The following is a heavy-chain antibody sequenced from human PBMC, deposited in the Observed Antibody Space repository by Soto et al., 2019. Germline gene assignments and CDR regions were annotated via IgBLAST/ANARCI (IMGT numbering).Heavy chain of an antibody. J-gene: IGHJ4*02. CDR1: GFTFDDYA. Sequence: GGSLRLSCAASGFTFDDYAMHWVRQAPGKGLEWVSGISWNSGSIGYADSVKGRFTISRDNAKNSLYLQMNSLRAEDTALYYCAKANRNYRFHMYYDFWSGYFTFDYWGQGTLVTVSS. D-gene: IGHD3-3*01. CDR2: ISWNSGSI. V-gene: IGHV3-9*01. CDR3: AKANRNYRFHMYYDFWSGYFTFDY.